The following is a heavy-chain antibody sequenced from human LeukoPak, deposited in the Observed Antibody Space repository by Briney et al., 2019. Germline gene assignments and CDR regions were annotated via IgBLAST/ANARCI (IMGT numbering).Heavy chain of an antibody. D-gene: IGHD6-19*01. J-gene: IGHJ4*02. CDR1: GYTFTGYY. V-gene: IGHV1-2*06. CDR2: INPNSGGT. Sequence: ASVKVSCKASGYTFTGYYMHWVRQAPGQGLEWMGRINPNSGGTNYAQKFQGGVTMTRDTSISTAYMELSRLRSDDTAVYYCARGPEQWLPPFDYWGQGTLVTVSS. CDR3: ARGPEQWLPPFDY.